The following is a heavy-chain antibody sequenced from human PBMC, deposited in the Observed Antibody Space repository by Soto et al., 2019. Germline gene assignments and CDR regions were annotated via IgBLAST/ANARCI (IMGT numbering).Heavy chain of an antibody. CDR2: ISDSGGST. D-gene: IGHD4-17*01. Sequence: EVQLLESGGGLVQPGGSLRLSCAASGFMFSSYTMSWVRQAPGKGLEWVSGISDSGGSTYYADSVKGRFTISRDNSKNTLFLQMFSLRAEDTAVYYCAKDRSPLPNDYGDYYTDIWFDPWGQGTLVTVSS. CDR1: GFMFSSYT. J-gene: IGHJ5*02. CDR3: AKDRSPLPNDYGDYYTDIWFDP. V-gene: IGHV3-23*01.